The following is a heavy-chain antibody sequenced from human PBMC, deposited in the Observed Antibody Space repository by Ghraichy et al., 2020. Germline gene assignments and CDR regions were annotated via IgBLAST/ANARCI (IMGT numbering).Heavy chain of an antibody. CDR1: GFTFNSFA. J-gene: IGHJ4*02. CDR3: ARADQFCGGDCYPWLFDF. V-gene: IGHV3-30-3*01. CDR2: ISFDGSKI. Sequence: GESLNISCAASGFTFNSFAIHWVRHPPGKGLEWVAVISFDGSKIQHADSVKGRFTISRDNSKNTLYLQMNSLRVEDTAVYYCARADQFCGGDCYPWLFDFWGQGTLVTVSS. D-gene: IGHD2-21*01.